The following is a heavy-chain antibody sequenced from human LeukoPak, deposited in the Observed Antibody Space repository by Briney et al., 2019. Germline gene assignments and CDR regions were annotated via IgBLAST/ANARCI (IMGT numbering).Heavy chain of an antibody. J-gene: IGHJ4*02. CDR2: INRSGST. CDR1: GGSFSGYY. Sequence: SETLSLTCAVYGGSFSGYYWSWIRQPPGKGLEWIGEINRSGSTNYNPSLKSRVTISVDTSKNQFSLKLSSVTAADTAVYYCARGGGSYYSFDYWGQGTLVTVSS. V-gene: IGHV4-34*01. CDR3: ARGGGSYYSFDY. D-gene: IGHD1-26*01.